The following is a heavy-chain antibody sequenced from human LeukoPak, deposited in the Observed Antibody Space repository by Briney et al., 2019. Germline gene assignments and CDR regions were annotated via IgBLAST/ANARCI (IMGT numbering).Heavy chain of an antibody. CDR3: ARGVYCGGDCSSSDSFDI. V-gene: IGHV1-18*04. CDR1: GYTFINYG. Sequence: ASMKVSCKASGYTFINYGVSWVRQAPGQGLEWLGWISAYNGDTNYAQILQGRVTMTTDTSTNTAYLELRGLRSDDTAIYYCARGVYCGGDCSSSDSFDIWGQGTMVTVSS. J-gene: IGHJ3*02. D-gene: IGHD2-21*02. CDR2: ISAYNGDT.